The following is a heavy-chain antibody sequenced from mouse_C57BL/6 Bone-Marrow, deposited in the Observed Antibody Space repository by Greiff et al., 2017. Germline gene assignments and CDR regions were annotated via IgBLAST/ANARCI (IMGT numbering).Heavy chain of an antibody. J-gene: IGHJ3*01. CDR2: ISYSGST. D-gene: IGHD2-2*01. Sequence: DVKLQESGPGLAKPSQTLSLTCSVTGYSITSDYWNWIRKFPGNKLEYMGYISYSGSTYYNPSLKSRISITRDTSKNQYYLQLNSVTTEDTATYYCARADYGYGGGFAYWGQGTLVTVSA. CDR3: ARADYGYGGGFAY. V-gene: IGHV3-8*01. CDR1: GYSITSDY.